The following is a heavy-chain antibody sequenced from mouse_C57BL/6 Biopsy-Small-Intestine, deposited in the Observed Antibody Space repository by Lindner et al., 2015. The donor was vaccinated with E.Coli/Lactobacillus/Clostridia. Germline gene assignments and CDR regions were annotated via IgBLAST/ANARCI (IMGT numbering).Heavy chain of an antibody. J-gene: IGHJ3*01. D-gene: IGHD1-1*01. V-gene: IGHV3-1*01. Sequence: VQLQESGPGMVKPSQSLSLTCTVTGYSITSGYDWHWIRHFPGNKLEWMGYISYSGTTNYNPSLKSRISITHDTSKNHFFLNLNSVTTEDTATYYCAREGFYGSSYVAYFAYWGQGTLVTVSA. CDR3: AREGFYGSSYVAYFAY. CDR1: GYSITSGYD. CDR2: ISYSGTT.